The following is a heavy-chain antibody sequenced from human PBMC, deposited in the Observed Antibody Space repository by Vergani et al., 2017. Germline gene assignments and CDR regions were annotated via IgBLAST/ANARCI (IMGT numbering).Heavy chain of an antibody. Sequence: QVQLQESGPGLVKPSETLSLTCTVSGGSISSYYWSWIRQPPGKGLEWIGYIYYSGSTNYNPSLKSRVTISVDTSKNQFSLKLSSVTAADTAVYYCARDNPPNDYEGGMDVWGQGTTVTVSS. D-gene: IGHD3-22*01. V-gene: IGHV4-59*01. CDR1: GGSISSYY. CDR2: IYYSGST. CDR3: ARDNPPNDYEGGMDV. J-gene: IGHJ6*02.